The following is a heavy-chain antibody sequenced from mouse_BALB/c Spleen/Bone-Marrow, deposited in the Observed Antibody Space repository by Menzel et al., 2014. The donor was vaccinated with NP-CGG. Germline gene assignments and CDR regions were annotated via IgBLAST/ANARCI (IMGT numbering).Heavy chain of an antibody. D-gene: IGHD2-3*01. Sequence: QVQLQQSGAELVRPGASVTLSCKASGYTFTDYEMHWVKQTPVHGLEWIGAIDPETGGTAYNQKFKGKATLTADKSSSTAYMELRSLTSEDSAVYYCARPLYDGYYPWGQGTTLTVSS. CDR2: IDPETGGT. CDR3: ARPLYDGYYP. CDR1: GYTFTDYE. V-gene: IGHV1-15*01. J-gene: IGHJ2*01.